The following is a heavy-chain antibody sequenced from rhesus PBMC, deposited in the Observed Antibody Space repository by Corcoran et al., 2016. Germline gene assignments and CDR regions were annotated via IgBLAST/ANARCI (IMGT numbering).Heavy chain of an antibody. CDR2: IGGDRGSP. CDR3: ATQRWSDYPLDY. Sequence: QLQLQESGPGLVKPSETLSLTCAVSGGSISSSYWSWIRQAPGKEREGNGYIGGDRGSPNYNPAPKSRATWSVDAYKNQLSLKVSSGTAAYTAVSYCATQRWSDYPLDYWGQGVLVTVSS. CDR1: GGSISSSY. J-gene: IGHJ4*01. D-gene: IGHD3-22*01. V-gene: IGHV4-169*01.